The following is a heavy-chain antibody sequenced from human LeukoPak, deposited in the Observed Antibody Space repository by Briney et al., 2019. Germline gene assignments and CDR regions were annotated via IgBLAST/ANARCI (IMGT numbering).Heavy chain of an antibody. CDR3: AKDSEYCGGDCYWYFQH. Sequence: PGGSLRLSCAASGFTFSNYGMNWVRQAPGKGLEWVSAISASGGSTYYADSVKGRFTISRDNSKNTLYLQMNSLRAEDTAVYYCAKDSEYCGGDCYWYFQHWGQGTLVTVSS. D-gene: IGHD2-21*02. CDR1: GFTFSNYG. V-gene: IGHV3-23*01. CDR2: ISASGGST. J-gene: IGHJ1*01.